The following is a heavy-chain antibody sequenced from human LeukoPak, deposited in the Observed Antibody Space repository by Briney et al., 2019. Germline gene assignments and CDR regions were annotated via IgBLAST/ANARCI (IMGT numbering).Heavy chain of an antibody. D-gene: IGHD2-2*01. CDR1: GFTFSSYA. V-gene: IGHV3-23*01. CDR2: ISGSGGST. J-gene: IGHJ4*02. CDR3: AKDMGSTSIYYFDY. Sequence: QSGGSLRLSCAASGFTFSSYAMSWVRQAPGKGLEWVSAISGSGGSTYYADSVKGRFTISRDNSKNTLYLQMNSLRAEDTAVYYCAKDMGSTSIYYFDYWGQGTLVTVSS.